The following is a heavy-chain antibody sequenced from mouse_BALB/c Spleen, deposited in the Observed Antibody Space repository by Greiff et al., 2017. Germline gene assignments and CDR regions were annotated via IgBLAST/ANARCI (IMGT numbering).Heavy chain of an antibody. CDR2: INPSNGGT. CDR3: TGGNYGVFDY. Sequence: VQLQQPGAELVKPGASVKLSCKASGYTFTSYYMYWVKQRPGQGLEWIGGINPSNGGTNFNEKFKSKATLTVDKSSSTAYMQLSSLTSEASAVYCCTGGNYGVFDYWGQGTTLTVSS. D-gene: IGHD2-1*01. J-gene: IGHJ2*01. CDR1: GYTFTSYY. V-gene: IGHV1S81*02.